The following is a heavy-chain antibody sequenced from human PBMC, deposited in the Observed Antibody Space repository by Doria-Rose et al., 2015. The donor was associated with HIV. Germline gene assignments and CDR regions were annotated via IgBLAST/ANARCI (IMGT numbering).Heavy chain of an antibody. Sequence: QSGAAVKKPGSSVEVSCKASGGSFSSYVISWVRQAPGQGLEWMGGIIPMFGTSDYARKFQGRVTITADESTSTGYMELSSLRSEDTAVYYCARDLVSGSTDWGQGTLVTVSS. CDR1: GGSFSSYV. CDR2: IIPMFGTS. J-gene: IGHJ4*02. V-gene: IGHV1-69*01. D-gene: IGHD1-26*01. CDR3: ARDLVSGSTD.